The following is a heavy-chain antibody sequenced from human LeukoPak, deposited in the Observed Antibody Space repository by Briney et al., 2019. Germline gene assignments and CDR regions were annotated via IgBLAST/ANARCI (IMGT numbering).Heavy chain of an antibody. J-gene: IGHJ6*03. CDR2: IIPIFDPV. D-gene: IGHD4-17*01. CDR3: ARGDYGDYGHFMDV. Sequence: GASVKVSCKASGGTFSSHTISWVRQAPGQGLEWMGRIIPIFDPVNHAQRFQGRVTITVDKSTSTVYMELSRLRYEDRAVYYCARGDYGDYGHFMDVWGEGTTVIVSS. CDR1: GGTFSSHT. V-gene: IGHV1-69*08.